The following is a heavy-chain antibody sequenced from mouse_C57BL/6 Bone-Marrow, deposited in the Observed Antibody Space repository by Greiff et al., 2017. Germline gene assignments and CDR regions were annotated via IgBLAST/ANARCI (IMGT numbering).Heavy chain of an antibody. V-gene: IGHV2-3*01. D-gene: IGHD2-3*01. J-gene: IGHJ3*01. CDR3: AKHDGYYVSLAY. CDR2: IWGDGNT. CDR1: GFSLTSYG. Sequence: VKLVESGPGLVAPSQSLSITCTVSGFSLTSYGVSWVRQPPGKGLEWLGVIWGDGNTNYHSALISRLSISKDNSKSQVFLKLNSLQTDDTDTDYCAKHDGYYVSLAYWGQGTLVTVSA.